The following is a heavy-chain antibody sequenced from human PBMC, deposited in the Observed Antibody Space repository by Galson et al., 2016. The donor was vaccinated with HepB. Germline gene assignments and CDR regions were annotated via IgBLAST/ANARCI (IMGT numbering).Heavy chain of an antibody. CDR3: PKTEGLLTRGYFDL. CDR2: IWYDGSHK. V-gene: IGHV3-33*06. J-gene: IGHJ2*01. Sequence: SLRLSCAASGFTFSSYDMHWVRQAPGKGLEWVAVIWYDGSHKYYADSVKGRFTSSRDNSRDTLYLQLNSLRAEATAVYYCPKTEGLLTRGYFDLWGRGTLVTVSS. D-gene: IGHD2-15*01. CDR1: GFTFSSYD.